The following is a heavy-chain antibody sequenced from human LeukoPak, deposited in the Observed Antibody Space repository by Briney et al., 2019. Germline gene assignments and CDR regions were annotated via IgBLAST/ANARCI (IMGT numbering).Heavy chain of an antibody. CDR2: IKQDGSER. Sequence: PGRSLRLSCAASGFTFSSYWMSWVRQAPGKGLEWVANIKQDGSERYYVDSVKGRFTISRDNAKNSLYLQMNSLRAEDTAVYYCARDQQWLTPPFDYWGQGTLVTVSS. CDR3: ARDQQWLTPPFDY. J-gene: IGHJ4*02. D-gene: IGHD6-19*01. CDR1: GFTFSSYW. V-gene: IGHV3-7*03.